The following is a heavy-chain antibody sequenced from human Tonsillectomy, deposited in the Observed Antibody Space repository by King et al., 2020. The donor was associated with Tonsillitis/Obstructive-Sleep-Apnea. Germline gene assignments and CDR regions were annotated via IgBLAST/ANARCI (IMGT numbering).Heavy chain of an antibody. V-gene: IGHV1-8*01. CDR1: GYTFTSYD. D-gene: IGHD4-23*01. CDR3: ARGGMTTVVTPNGMDV. CDR2: MNPNSGNT. J-gene: IGHJ6*02. Sequence: QLVQSGAEVKKPGASVKVSCKTSGYTFTSYDINWVRQATGQGLEWMGWMNPNSGNTGYAQKFQGRVTMTRNTSISTACMELSSLRSEDTAVYYCARGGMTTVVTPNGMDVWGQGTTVTVSS.